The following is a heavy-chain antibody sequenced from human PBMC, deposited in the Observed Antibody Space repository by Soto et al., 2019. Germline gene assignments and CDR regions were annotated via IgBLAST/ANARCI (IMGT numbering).Heavy chain of an antibody. J-gene: IGHJ6*01. Sequence: QVQLMESGGGVVQPGRSLRLSCGASGFTFSRDVMHWVRQAPGKGLEWVALIWHDGSDISYGDSVKGRFTISRDNSKNTIFLEMNSLGADHTAVFYCARNLEDTATNYGMEGLGHGTKVIVSS. CDR2: IWHDGSDI. V-gene: IGHV3-33*01. D-gene: IGHD5-18*01. CDR3: ARNLEDTATNYGMEG. CDR1: GFTFSRDV.